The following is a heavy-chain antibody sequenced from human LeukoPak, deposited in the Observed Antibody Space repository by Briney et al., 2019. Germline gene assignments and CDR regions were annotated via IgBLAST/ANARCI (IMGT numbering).Heavy chain of an antibody. CDR1: GRSISSSNW. CDR3: ARGMGARITMVRGVSRPFDY. J-gene: IGHJ4*02. CDR2: IYHTGST. D-gene: IGHD3-10*01. Sequence: PSGTLSLTCAVSGRSISSSNWWSWVRQPPRKGLEWIGEIYHTGSTNYNPSLKSRVTISVDKSKNQFSLKLSSVTAADTAVYYCARGMGARITMVRGVSRPFDYWGQGTLVTVSS. V-gene: IGHV4-4*02.